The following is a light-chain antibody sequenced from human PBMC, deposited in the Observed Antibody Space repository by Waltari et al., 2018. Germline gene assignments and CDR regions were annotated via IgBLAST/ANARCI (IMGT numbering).Light chain of an antibody. CDR2: DDS. CDR1: NIESES. Sequence: SIMLSQPPSMSVAPGQTARITWGGNNIESESVHWYQQKPGQAPLVVLYDDSARPSGIPRRFSGSNSGNKATLTISRVEAGDEADYYCQLWDTSNDRVVFGGGT. CDR3: QLWDTSNDRVV. V-gene: IGLV3-21*02. J-gene: IGLJ3*02.